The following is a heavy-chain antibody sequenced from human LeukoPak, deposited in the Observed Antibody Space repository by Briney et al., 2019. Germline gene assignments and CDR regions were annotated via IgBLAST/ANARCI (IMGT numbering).Heavy chain of an antibody. CDR3: ARQGYTQGYCSSTSCFNRADWFDP. CDR2: INPNSGGT. V-gene: IGHV1-2*02. Sequence: ASVKVSCKASGYTFTGYYMHWVRQAPGQGLEWMGWINPNSGGTNYAQKFQGRVTMTRDTSISTAYMELSRLRSDDTAVYYCARQGYTQGYCSSTSCFNRADWFDPWGQGTLVTVSS. CDR1: GYTFTGYY. D-gene: IGHD2-2*01. J-gene: IGHJ5*02.